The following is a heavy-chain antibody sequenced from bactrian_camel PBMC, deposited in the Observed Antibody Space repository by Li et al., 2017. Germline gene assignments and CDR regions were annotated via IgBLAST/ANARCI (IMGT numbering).Heavy chain of an antibody. Sequence: HVQLVESGGGSMQAGESLKLSCAASGGITSGLTIREVCMGWFRQAPDKEREAVAIVHRDGTTKYADSAKGRFTISEDKAKNTLYLQMDNLKPEDTAMYYCAARSVGWCPLFEHWLGKRAYTPGGYFANWGQGTQVTVS. CDR2: VHRDGTT. V-gene: IGHV3S53*01. J-gene: IGHJ6*01. CDR3: AARSVGWCPLFEHWLGKRAYTPGGYFAN. D-gene: IGHD1*01. CDR1: GGITSGLTIREVC.